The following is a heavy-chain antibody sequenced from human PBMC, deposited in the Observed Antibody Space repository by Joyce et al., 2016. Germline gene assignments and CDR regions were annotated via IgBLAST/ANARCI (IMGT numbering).Heavy chain of an antibody. J-gene: IGHJ6*02. D-gene: IGHD3-16*01. CDR2: ISATSYDI. CDR3: ARGGISYYYAMDV. Sequence: QLVESGGGVVKAGGSLLLSCEASGSTFSISSMSWFRQGTGRGWGWVAAISATSYDICHAETVRGRFTVSRDNAKKTLYLQMKSLRAEDSAVFYCARGGISYYYAMDVWGQGTTVTVSS. CDR1: GSTFSISS. V-gene: IGHV3-21*01.